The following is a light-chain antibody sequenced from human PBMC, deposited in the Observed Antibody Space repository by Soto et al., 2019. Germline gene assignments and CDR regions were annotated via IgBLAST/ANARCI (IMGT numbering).Light chain of an antibody. Sequence: QSALTQPPSASGSPGQSVTISCTGTINDVGGYNYVSWYQPLPGKAPKLRIYEVTKRPSGVPDRFSGSKSGNTASMTVSGRQAEYEADYYFSSYAGRNSLGVFGGGTKVTVL. CDR2: EVT. J-gene: IGLJ3*02. CDR1: INDVGGYNY. V-gene: IGLV2-8*01. CDR3: SSYAGRNSLGV.